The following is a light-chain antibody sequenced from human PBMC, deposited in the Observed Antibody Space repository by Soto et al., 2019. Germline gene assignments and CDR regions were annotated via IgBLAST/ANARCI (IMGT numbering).Light chain of an antibody. Sequence: AVQVTQSPSSLSASVGDRVTITCRASQGIRNDLGWYQQKPGKAPNLLIYATSSLQGGVPSRFSGSGSGTDFTLTISSLQPEDFATYYCLQDSSYPLTFGGGTKVDNK. CDR2: ATS. J-gene: IGKJ4*01. CDR1: QGIRND. CDR3: LQDSSYPLT. V-gene: IGKV1-6*01.